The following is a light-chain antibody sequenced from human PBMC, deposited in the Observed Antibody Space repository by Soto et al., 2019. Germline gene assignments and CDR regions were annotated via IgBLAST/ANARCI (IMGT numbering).Light chain of an antibody. V-gene: IGKV1-5*01. Sequence: DIQLTQSPSTLSASVGDRVTITCRASQTISRWLAWYQQKPGKAPKLLIYDVSNLQSGVPSRFSGSGSGTEFTLSLSNLQPDDFASYFCQHYDDYSGFTFGPGNKVDLK. CDR2: DVS. CDR1: QTISRW. CDR3: QHYDDYSGFT. J-gene: IGKJ3*01.